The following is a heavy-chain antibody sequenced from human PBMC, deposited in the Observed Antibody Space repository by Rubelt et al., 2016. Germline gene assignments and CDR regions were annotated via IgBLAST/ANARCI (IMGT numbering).Heavy chain of an antibody. CDR3: ARFAIGGHSSGYLFDY. CDR1: GYTFTGYY. Sequence: QVQLVQSGAEVKKPGASVKVSCKASGYTFTGYYMHWVRQAPGQGLEWMGWINPNCGGKNYAQKFQGRVTMTRDTSISTAYMGLSRLRSDDTAVYYCARFAIGGHSSGYLFDYWGQGTLVTVSS. J-gene: IGHJ4*02. D-gene: IGHD3-22*01. V-gene: IGHV1-2*02. CDR2: INPNCGGK.